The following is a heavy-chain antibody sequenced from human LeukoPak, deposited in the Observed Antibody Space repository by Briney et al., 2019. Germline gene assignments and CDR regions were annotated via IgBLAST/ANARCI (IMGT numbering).Heavy chain of an antibody. V-gene: IGHV3-48*02. D-gene: IGHD3-22*01. Sequence: GGSPRPSCAASGFTFSNYNINWVRQAPGKGLEWVSYISTSGRAIFYADSVKGRFTISRDNAKNSLFLQMNSLRDEDTAVYYCARVPLYDRSGYYFDYWGLGTLVTVSS. J-gene: IGHJ4*02. CDR3: ARVPLYDRSGYYFDY. CDR1: GFTFSNYN. CDR2: ISTSGRAI.